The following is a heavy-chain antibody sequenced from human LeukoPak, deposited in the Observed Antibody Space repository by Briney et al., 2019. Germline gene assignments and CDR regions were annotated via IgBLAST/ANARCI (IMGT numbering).Heavy chain of an antibody. CDR2: INSNSGGT. CDR1: GYTFTAYY. CDR3: ARGSYDSSDFEYFHH. Sequence: ASVKVSCKASGYTFTAYYLHWVRQAPRQGLEWMGWINSNSGGTNYAQKFQGRVTMTRDTSIGTAYMELNRLRSDDTAVYYCARGSYDSSDFEYFHHWGQGTLVTVSS. J-gene: IGHJ1*01. D-gene: IGHD3-22*01. V-gene: IGHV1-2*02.